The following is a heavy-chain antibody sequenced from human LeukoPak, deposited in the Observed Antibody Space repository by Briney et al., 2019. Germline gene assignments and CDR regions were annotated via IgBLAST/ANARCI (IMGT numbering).Heavy chain of an antibody. D-gene: IGHD4-23*01. Sequence: SETLSLTCTVSGGSISSGDYYWSWIRQPPGKGLEWIGYIYYSGSTYYNPSLKSRVTISVDTSKNQFSLKLSSVTAADTAVYYYAREAGSLYGGNSRFDYWGQGTLVTVSS. CDR3: AREAGSLYGGNSRFDY. J-gene: IGHJ4*02. CDR1: GGSISSGDYY. V-gene: IGHV4-30-4*08. CDR2: IYYSGST.